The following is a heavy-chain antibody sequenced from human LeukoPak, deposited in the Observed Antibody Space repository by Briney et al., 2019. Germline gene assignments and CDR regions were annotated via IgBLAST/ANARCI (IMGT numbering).Heavy chain of an antibody. J-gene: IGHJ5*02. CDR1: GYTFTGYY. CDR2: INPSGGST. CDR3: ARARVRGVTTVTTSASNWFDP. V-gene: IGHV1-46*01. Sequence: ASVKVSCKASGYTFTGYYMHWVRQAPGQGLEWMGIINPSGGSTSYAQKFQGRVTMTRDTSTSTVYMELSSLRSEDTAVYYCARARVRGVTTVTTSASNWFDPWGQGTLVTVSS. D-gene: IGHD3-10*01.